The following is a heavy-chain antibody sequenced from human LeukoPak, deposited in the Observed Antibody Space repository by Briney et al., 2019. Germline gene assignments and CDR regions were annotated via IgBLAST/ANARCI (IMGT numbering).Heavy chain of an antibody. CDR2: IYTTGKT. CDR3: ARHGYTASHYFLDF. CDR1: SGSINSYY. D-gene: IGHD3-16*01. Sequence: SETLSLTCTVSSGSINSYYWGWVRQPAGRGLEWIGRIYTTGKTDYNPSLKSRLTMSVDTSKRQFSLNLRPVTAADTAIYYCARHGYTASHYFLDFWSQGTLVTVSS. J-gene: IGHJ4*02. V-gene: IGHV4-4*07.